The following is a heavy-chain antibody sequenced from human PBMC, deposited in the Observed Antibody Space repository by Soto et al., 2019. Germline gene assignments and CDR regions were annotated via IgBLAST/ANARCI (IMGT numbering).Heavy chain of an antibody. CDR3: ARDVHSGRDY. V-gene: IGHV3-30-3*01. D-gene: IGHD3-10*01. CDR2: ISYDGSNK. CDR1: GFTFSSYA. J-gene: IGHJ4*02. Sequence: QVQLVESGGGVVQPGRSLRLSCAASGFTFSSYAMHWVRQAPGKGLEWVAVISYDGSNKYYADSVKGRFTISRDNSKNTLYLQMNSLRAEDTAVYYCARDVHSGRDYWGQGTLVTVSS.